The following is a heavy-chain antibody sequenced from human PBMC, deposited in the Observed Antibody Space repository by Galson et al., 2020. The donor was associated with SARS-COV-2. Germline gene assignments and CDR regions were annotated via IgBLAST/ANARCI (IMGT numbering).Heavy chain of an antibody. CDR2: IYPGDSDT. V-gene: IGHV5-51*01. D-gene: IGHD3-22*01. CDR3: ARRKNHYYDSSGYYSSLYYYYGMDV. Sequence: GESLKISCKGSGYSFTSYWIGWVRQMPGKGLEWMGIIYPGDSDTRYSPSFQGQVTISADKSISTAYLQWSSLKASDTAMYYCARRKNHYYDSSGYYSSLYYYYGMDVWGQGTTVTVSS. J-gene: IGHJ6*02. CDR1: GYSFTSYW.